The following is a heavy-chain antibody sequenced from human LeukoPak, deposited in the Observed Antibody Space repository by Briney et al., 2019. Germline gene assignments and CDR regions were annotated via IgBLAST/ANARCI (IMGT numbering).Heavy chain of an antibody. J-gene: IGHJ4*02. CDR3: ARGYYDSSGYTHFDY. D-gene: IGHD3-22*01. CDR1: GGTFSSYA. CDR2: IIPIFGTA. V-gene: IGHV1-69*13. Sequence: ASVKVSCKASGGTFSSYAISWVRQAPGQVLEWMGGIIPIFGTANYAQKFQGRVTITADESTSTAYMELSSLRSEDTAVYYCARGYYDSSGYTHFDYWGQGTLVTVSS.